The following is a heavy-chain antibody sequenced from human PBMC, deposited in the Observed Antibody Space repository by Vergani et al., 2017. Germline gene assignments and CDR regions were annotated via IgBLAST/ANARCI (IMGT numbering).Heavy chain of an antibody. CDR1: GGTFSSYA. Sequence: QVQLVQSGAEVKKPGSSVKVSCKASGGTFSSYAISWVRQAPGQGLEWTGGIIPLFGTANYAQKFQGRVTITADESTSTAYMELSSLRSDDTAVYYCARDRDSSSWYTHFDYWGQGTLVTVSS. CDR2: IIPLFGTA. J-gene: IGHJ4*02. D-gene: IGHD6-13*01. V-gene: IGHV1-69*01. CDR3: ARDRDSSSWYTHFDY.